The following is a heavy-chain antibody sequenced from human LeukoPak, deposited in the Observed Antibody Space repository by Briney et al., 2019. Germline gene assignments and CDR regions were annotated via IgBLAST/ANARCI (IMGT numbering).Heavy chain of an antibody. Sequence: GGSLRLSCAASGFTFSSYAMRWVRQAPGKGLEWVSGISGSGGSTEYAGSVKGRCTISRDNSKNTLYLQMNSLRVDDTAVYYCAKVGNGAAVGIVDYWGQGTLVTVSS. D-gene: IGHD6-13*01. CDR1: GFTFSSYA. CDR3: AKVGNGAAVGIVDY. V-gene: IGHV3-23*01. CDR2: ISGSGGST. J-gene: IGHJ4*02.